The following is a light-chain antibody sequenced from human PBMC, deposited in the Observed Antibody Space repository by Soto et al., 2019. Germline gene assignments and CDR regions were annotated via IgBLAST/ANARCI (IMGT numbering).Light chain of an antibody. CDR2: EAS. CDR1: QSVARK. V-gene: IGKV3-15*01. J-gene: IGKJ5*01. Sequence: EIEMTQSPATLSVSPGESATPSCRASQSVARKLAWYQQKPGQAPRLLIHEASIRATGIPARFSGSGSGTEFTLTISSLQSEDFAVYYCQQYKNWPPITFGQGTRLENK. CDR3: QQYKNWPPIT.